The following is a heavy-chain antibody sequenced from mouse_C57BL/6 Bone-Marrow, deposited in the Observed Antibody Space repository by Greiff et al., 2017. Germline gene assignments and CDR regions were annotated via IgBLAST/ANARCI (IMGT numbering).Heavy chain of an antibody. J-gene: IGHJ4*01. CDR1: GFNIKDDY. CDR3: TTYCYANYAIDY. CDR2: IDPENGDT. Sequence: EVQLLESGAELVRPGASVKLSCTASGFNIKDDYMHWVKQRPEQGLEWIGWIDPENGDTEYASKFQGKATITADTSSNTAYLQLSSLTSEDTAVYYCTTYCYANYAIDYWGQGTSVTVSA. V-gene: IGHV14-4*01. D-gene: IGHD1-1*01.